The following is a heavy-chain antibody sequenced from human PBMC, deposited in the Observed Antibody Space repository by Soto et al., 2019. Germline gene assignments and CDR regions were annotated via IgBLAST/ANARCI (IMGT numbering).Heavy chain of an antibody. CDR3: ATDGRYCISTSCPAPSYYGMDV. D-gene: IGHD2-2*01. CDR2: FDPEDGET. J-gene: IGHJ6*02. Sequence: GASVKVSCKVSGYTLTELSMHWVRQAPGKGLEWMGGFDPEDGETIYAQKFQGRVTMTEDTSTDTAYMELSSLRSEDTAVYYCATDGRYCISTSCPAPSYYGMDVWGQGTTVTVSS. CDR1: GYTLTELS. V-gene: IGHV1-24*01.